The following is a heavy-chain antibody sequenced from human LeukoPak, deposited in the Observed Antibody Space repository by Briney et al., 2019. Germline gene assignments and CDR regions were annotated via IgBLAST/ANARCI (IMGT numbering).Heavy chain of an antibody. Sequence: GGSLRLSCAASGFTFSSYWMSWVRQAPGKGLQSVAYISQDVSHKYYVDSVKGRFTISRDNAKNSLHLEMNSLRAEDTAVYYCARDDEYCSSTSCYPNNWFDPWGQGTLVTVSS. V-gene: IGHV3-7*01. D-gene: IGHD2-2*01. CDR2: ISQDVSHK. J-gene: IGHJ5*02. CDR1: GFTFSSYW. CDR3: ARDDEYCSSTSCYPNNWFDP.